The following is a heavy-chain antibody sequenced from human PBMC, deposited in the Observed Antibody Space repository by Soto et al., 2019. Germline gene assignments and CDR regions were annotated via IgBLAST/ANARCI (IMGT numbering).Heavy chain of an antibody. D-gene: IGHD6-13*01. J-gene: IGHJ4*02. CDR1: GYTFTSYG. CDR2: ISAYNGNT. V-gene: IGHV1-18*01. CDR3: ARFLRASSSWWNDY. Sequence: QVQLVQSGAEVKKPGASVKVSCKASGYTFTSYGISWVRQAPGXXXXWMGWISAYNGNTNYAQKLQGRVTMTTDTSTSTAYMELRSLRSDDTAVYYCARFLRASSSWWNDYWGQGTLVTVSS.